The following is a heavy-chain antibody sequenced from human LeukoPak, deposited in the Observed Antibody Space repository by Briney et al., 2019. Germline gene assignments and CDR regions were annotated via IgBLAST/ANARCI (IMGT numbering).Heavy chain of an antibody. CDR2: INQDGKTK. CDR1: GFTFSDSW. Sequence: GGSLRLSYAASGFTFSDSWMTWVRRAAGRGLEWVADINQDGKTKSYMDSVEGRFTISRDNARNSMYLQMSSLRAEDTAVYYCARDPAYGVLDYWGKGTLVTVSS. V-gene: IGHV3-7*01. D-gene: IGHD4-17*01. CDR3: ARDPAYGVLDY. J-gene: IGHJ4*02.